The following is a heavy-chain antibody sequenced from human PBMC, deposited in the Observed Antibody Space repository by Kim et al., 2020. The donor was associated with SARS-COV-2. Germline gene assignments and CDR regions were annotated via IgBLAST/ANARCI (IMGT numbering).Heavy chain of an antibody. D-gene: IGHD3-10*01. Sequence: NTKYSQKFQGRVTITRDTSASTAYMELSSLRSEDTAVYYCARDYYGSADYWGQGTLVTVSS. CDR3: ARDYYGSADY. CDR2: NT. V-gene: IGHV1-3*01. J-gene: IGHJ4*02.